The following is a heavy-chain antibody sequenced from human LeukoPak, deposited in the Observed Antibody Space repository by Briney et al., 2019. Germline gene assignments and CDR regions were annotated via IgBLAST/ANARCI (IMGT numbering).Heavy chain of an antibody. D-gene: IGHD1-26*01. CDR1: GFTFSNFA. J-gene: IGHJ6*01. CDR2: IINSGDT. Sequence: GGSLRLSCAASGFTFSNFAMSWVRRTPGKGLGWVSGIINSGDTLYGDSVKGRFTISRDNSKNTLYLEMNSLRAEDTAIYYCAKMKGHPLPKYYMDVWGQGTTVTVSS. V-gene: IGHV3-23*01. CDR3: AKMKGHPLPKYYMDV.